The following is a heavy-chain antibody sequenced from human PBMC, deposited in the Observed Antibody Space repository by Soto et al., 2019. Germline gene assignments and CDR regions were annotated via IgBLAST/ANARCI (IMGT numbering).Heavy chain of an antibody. Sequence: QVQLVQSGVEVKKPGASVKVSCKASGYTFTNYAITWVRQAPGRGLEWMGWVNTYNGNPNYAQIFQGRVTMTTDTSKGTSYMKLRSLKSDDSAVYYCARDSPYSTDWQRFDSWCQGTRVTFSS. CDR3: ARDSPYSTDWQRFDS. CDR1: GYTFTNYA. D-gene: IGHD6-13*01. J-gene: IGHJ4*02. V-gene: IGHV1-18*01. CDR2: VNTYNGNP.